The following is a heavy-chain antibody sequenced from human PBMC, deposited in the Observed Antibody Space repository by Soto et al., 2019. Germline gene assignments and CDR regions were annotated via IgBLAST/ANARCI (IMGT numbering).Heavy chain of an antibody. CDR3: ARGNVANYFEP. D-gene: IGHD1-7*01. CDR2: IYPGDSDM. CDR1: GYSFSNYW. J-gene: IGHJ5*02. V-gene: IGHV5-51*01. Sequence: PGESLKISCKASGYSFSNYWIGWVRQMPGKGLEWLGIIYPGDSDMRYSPSFQGQVSISADKSINTAYLQWSSLKASDAAVYYCARGNVANYFEPWGQGTLVTVSS.